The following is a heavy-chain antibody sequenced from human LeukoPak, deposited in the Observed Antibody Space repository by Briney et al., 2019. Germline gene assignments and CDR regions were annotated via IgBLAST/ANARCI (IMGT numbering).Heavy chain of an antibody. CDR3: AKDADWRPAAD. CDR1: GFTFSSSA. D-gene: IGHD2-2*01. CDR2: ITNSGDRT. V-gene: IGHV3-23*01. J-gene: IGHJ4*01. Sequence: GGSLRLSCAASGFTFSSSAMSWVRRAPGKGLEWVSSITNSGDRTYYADAVRGQFTISRDNSKSTLFLQMRSLRVEDTAIYYCAKDADWRPAADWGQGTLVIVSS.